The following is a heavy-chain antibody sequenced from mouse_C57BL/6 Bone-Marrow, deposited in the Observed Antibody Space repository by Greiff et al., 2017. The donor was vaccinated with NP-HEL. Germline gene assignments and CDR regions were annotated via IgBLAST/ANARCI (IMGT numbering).Heavy chain of an antibody. CDR2: ISSGGSYT. Sequence: DVQLVESGGDLVKPGGSLKLSCAASGFTFSSYGMSWVRQTPDKRLEWVATISSGGSYTYYPDSVKGRFTISRDNAKNTLYLQMSSLKSEDTAMYYCARHSMVTTGNYYAMDYWGQGTSVTVSS. V-gene: IGHV5-6*01. J-gene: IGHJ4*01. CDR1: GFTFSSYG. CDR3: ARHSMVTTGNYYAMDY. D-gene: IGHD2-2*01.